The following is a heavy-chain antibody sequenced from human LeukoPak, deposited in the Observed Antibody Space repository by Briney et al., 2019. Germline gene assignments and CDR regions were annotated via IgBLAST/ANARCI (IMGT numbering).Heavy chain of an antibody. CDR1: GGSFSGSY. Sequence: SETLSLTCAVHGGSFSGSYWSWIRQTPGKGLVWIGEINHTGSTNYNPSLKSRATISVDMSKNQCSLKVSSVTAADTAVYYCARTTYIAAAGMFDYWGQGTLVTVSS. CDR3: ARTTYIAAAGMFDY. J-gene: IGHJ4*02. CDR2: INHTGST. D-gene: IGHD6-13*01. V-gene: IGHV4-34*01.